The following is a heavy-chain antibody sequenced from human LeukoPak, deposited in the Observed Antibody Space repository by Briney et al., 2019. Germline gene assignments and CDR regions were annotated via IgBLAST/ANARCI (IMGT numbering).Heavy chain of an antibody. CDR2: ISYDGSNK. CDR3: ALDIVVVVAAAGDY. D-gene: IGHD2-15*01. Sequence: GGSLRLSCAVSGFTFSSYGMHWVRQAPGKGLEWVAVISYDGSNKYYADSVKGRFTISRDNSKNTLYLQMNSLRAKDTAVYYCALDIVVVVAAAGDYWGQGTLVTVSS. V-gene: IGHV3-30*03. CDR1: GFTFSSYG. J-gene: IGHJ4*02.